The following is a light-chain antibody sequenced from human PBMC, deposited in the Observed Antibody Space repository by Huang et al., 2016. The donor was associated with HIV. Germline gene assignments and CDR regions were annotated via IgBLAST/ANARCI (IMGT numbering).Light chain of an antibody. V-gene: IGKV3-11*01. Sequence: EIVLTQSPATLSLSPGERATLSCRASQSVSTFLAWYQQKPGQAPRLLIHAASNRAAGIPARFSGSGSGTDFTLTINSLEPEDFAVYYCQQRSNWPTFGPGTKVDIK. CDR2: AAS. CDR1: QSVSTF. J-gene: IGKJ3*01. CDR3: QQRSNWPT.